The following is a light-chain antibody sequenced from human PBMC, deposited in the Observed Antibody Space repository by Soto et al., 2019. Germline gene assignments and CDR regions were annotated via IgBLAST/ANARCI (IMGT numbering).Light chain of an antibody. Sequence: QSALTQPASVSGSPGQSITISCTGTSSDVGGYNYVSWYQQHPGKAPKLMIYDVSNLPSGVSNRFSGSKSGNTAYLTISGLQAEDEADYYCSSYTSSSTVVFGGGTKLTVL. CDR1: SSDVGGYNY. J-gene: IGLJ2*01. CDR2: DVS. V-gene: IGLV2-14*01. CDR3: SSYTSSSTVV.